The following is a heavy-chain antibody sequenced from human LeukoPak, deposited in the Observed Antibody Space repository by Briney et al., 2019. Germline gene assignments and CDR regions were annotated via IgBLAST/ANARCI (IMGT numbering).Heavy chain of an antibody. J-gene: IGHJ5*02. CDR1: GYTFTGYY. V-gene: IGHV1-2*02. Sequence: ASVKVSCKASGYTFTGYYMHWVRPAPGQGLAWMGWINPNRGGTHYAQMLQERVTMTRGTSISTAYMELGRLRSDDTAVYFCERAAVAGYNGFDPWGQGTLVTVSS. CDR3: ERAAVAGYNGFDP. D-gene: IGHD6-19*01. CDR2: INPNRGGT.